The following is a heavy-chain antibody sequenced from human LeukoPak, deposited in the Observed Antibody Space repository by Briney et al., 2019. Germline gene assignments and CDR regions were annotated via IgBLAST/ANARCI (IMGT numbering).Heavy chain of an antibody. V-gene: IGHV3-23*01. CDR2: ISGSSGST. J-gene: IGHJ4*02. CDR1: GFTFSSYA. D-gene: IGHD3-3*01. CDR3: AKNTIFGVVIIGIYFDY. Sequence: SGGSLRLSCAASGFTFSSYAMGWVRQAPGKGLEWVSAISGSSGSTYYADSVKGRFTISRDNTKNTLYLQMISLRAEDTAVYYCAKNTIFGVVIIGIYFDYWGQGTLVTVSS.